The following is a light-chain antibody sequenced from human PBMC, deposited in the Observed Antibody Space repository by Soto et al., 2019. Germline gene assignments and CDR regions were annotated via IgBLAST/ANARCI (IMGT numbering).Light chain of an antibody. V-gene: IGKV1-33*01. CDR2: DAS. J-gene: IGKJ3*01. Sequence: DIQMTQSPSSLSASVGDRVTITCQASQDINNYLNWYQQKPGKAPQLLIYDASNLETGVPSRFSGSGSGTDFTFTISRLQPEDIATYYCQQYINLPFTFGPGTKVKIK. CDR3: QQYINLPFT. CDR1: QDINNY.